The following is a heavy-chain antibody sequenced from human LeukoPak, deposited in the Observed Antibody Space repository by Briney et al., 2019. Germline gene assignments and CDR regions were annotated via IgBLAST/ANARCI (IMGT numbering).Heavy chain of an antibody. V-gene: IGHV3-23*01. CDR3: AKVPSYSYGYVPFDY. D-gene: IGHD5-18*01. Sequence: GGSLRLSCAASGFTFSSYAMSWVRQAPGKGLEWVSAISGSGGNTYYADSVKGRFTISRDNSKNTLYLQMNSLRAEDTAVYYCAKVPSYSYGYVPFDYWGQGTLVTVSS. J-gene: IGHJ4*02. CDR1: GFTFSSYA. CDR2: ISGSGGNT.